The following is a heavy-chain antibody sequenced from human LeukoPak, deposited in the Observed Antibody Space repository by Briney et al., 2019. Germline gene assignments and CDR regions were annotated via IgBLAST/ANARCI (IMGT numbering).Heavy chain of an antibody. D-gene: IGHD3-22*01. CDR2: IKSKSDGGTT. CDR3: TTRVQGRYYDSSGYYFLTFKDY. J-gene: IGHJ4*02. V-gene: IGHV3-15*01. CDR1: EFTFSNAW. Sequence: GGSLRLSCAASEFTFSNAWMSWVRQAPGKGLEWVGLIKSKSDGGTTDYAAPMKDRFTISRDDSKNMLYLQINSLKTEDSAVYYCTTRVQGRYYDSSGYYFLTFKDYWGQGARVTVSS.